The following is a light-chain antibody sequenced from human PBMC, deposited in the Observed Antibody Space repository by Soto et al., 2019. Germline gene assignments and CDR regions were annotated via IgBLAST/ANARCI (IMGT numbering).Light chain of an antibody. CDR3: QQYDTLLT. CDR1: QDIGKR. Sequence: DIQMTQSPSSLSASVGDRVTITCQASQDIGKRLNWYQQKPGKAPKVLIYDASYLETGVPSRFSGRGSGTDFTFTISSLQPGDIATYYCQQYDTLLTFGGGTKVEMK. CDR2: DAS. V-gene: IGKV1-33*01. J-gene: IGKJ4*01.